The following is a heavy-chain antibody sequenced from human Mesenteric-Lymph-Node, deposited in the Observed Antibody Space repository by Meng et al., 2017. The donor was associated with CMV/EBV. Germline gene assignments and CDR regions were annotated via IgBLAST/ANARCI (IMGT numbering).Heavy chain of an antibody. CDR1: GFTFENYE. J-gene: IGHJ4*02. Sequence: GSLRLSCASSGFTFENYEMYWVRQAPGKGLEWISYITSSGNMMEYADSVKGRFTISRDNVKNSLFLQMNSLRADDTATYFCARVPLVARRAYLDYWGQGTLVTVSS. CDR2: ITSSGNMM. D-gene: IGHD5-12*01. V-gene: IGHV3-48*03. CDR3: ARVPLVARRAYLDY.